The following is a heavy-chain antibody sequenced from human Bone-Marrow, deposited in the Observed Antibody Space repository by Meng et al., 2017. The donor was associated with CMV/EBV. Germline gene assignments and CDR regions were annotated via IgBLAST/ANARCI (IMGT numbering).Heavy chain of an antibody. D-gene: IGHD3-3*01. CDR2: ISSSSSYI. V-gene: IGHV3-21*01. CDR3: AKDPHYDFWSGYATL. CDR1: GFTFSSYS. J-gene: IGHJ4*02. Sequence: GESLKISCAASGFTFSSYSMNWVRQAPGKGLEWVSSISSSSSYIYYADSVKGRFTISRDNSKNTLYLQMNSLRAEDTAVYYCAKDPHYDFWSGYATLWGQGKLVTVAS.